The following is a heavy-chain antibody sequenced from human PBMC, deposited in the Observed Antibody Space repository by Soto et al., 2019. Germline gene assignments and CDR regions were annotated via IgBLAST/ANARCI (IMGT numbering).Heavy chain of an antibody. CDR2: IYHIGTT. J-gene: IGHJ5*02. CDR1: GGSISSGAYY. D-gene: IGHD2-21*01. CDR3: ARGGHARDYSWFDP. V-gene: IGHV4-31*03. Sequence: QVQLQESGPGVVKPSQTLSLTCTVSGGSISSGAYYWGWIRQHPGKGLEYIGYIYHIGTTNYNPSLKSRLRISVDTSKHQFSLNLSSVTAADTAVYYCARGGHARDYSWFDPWGQGSLVTVSS.